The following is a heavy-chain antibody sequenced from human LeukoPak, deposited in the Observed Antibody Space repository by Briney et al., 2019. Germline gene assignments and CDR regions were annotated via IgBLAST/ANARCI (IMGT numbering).Heavy chain of an antibody. D-gene: IGHD5-18*01. CDR3: ARDYSYGFLN. J-gene: IGHJ4*02. Sequence: GGSLRLSCVASGFAVGSNYMSWVRQAPGKGLEWVSLIYSGGAIRYADSVKGRFTISRDNAKNSLYLQMNSLRAEDTAVYYCARDYSYGFLNWGQGTLVTVSS. V-gene: IGHV3-53*01. CDR2: IYSGGAI. CDR1: GFAVGSNY.